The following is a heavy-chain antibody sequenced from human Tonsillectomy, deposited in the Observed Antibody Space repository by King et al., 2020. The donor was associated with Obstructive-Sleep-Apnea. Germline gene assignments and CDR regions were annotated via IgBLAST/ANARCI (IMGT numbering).Heavy chain of an antibody. J-gene: IGHJ4*02. D-gene: IGHD3-10*01. Sequence: QLQESGPGLVKPSETLSLTCTVSGGSISTSSYYWGWIRQPPGKGLEWIGSSYYSGSTYYNPSLKSRVTISVDTSKNQFSLKLSSVTAADTAVYYCASPNNYRSYTIDYWGQGTLVTVSS. CDR2: SYYSGST. CDR1: GGSISTSSYY. CDR3: ASPNNYRSYTIDY. V-gene: IGHV4-39*07.